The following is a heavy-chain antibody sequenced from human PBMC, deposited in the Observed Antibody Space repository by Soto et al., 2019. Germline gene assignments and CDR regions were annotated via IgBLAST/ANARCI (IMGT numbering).Heavy chain of an antibody. V-gene: IGHV4-59*01. J-gene: IGHJ5*02. CDR2: MYYNGNI. CDR3: ASGGNWFDP. D-gene: IGHD3-16*01. Sequence: PSETLSLTCNVSGGSISNYYWTWVRQSPEKGLEWIGYMYYNGNINYNPSLKSRVTISIDTSKNQFSPTLKSVTAADTAVYYCASGGNWFDPWGQGVLVIV. CDR1: GGSISNYY.